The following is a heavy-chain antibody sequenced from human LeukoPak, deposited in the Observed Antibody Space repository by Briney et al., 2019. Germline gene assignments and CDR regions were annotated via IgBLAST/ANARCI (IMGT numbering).Heavy chain of an antibody. V-gene: IGHV3-30*04. CDR3: AKDVGGSYSNFDY. CDR2: ISYDESNK. J-gene: IGHJ4*02. Sequence: GGSLRLSCAASGFTFSSYAMHWVRQTPGKGLEWVAVISYDESNKFYADSVKGRFTISRDNSKNTLYLQMNSLRAEDTAVYYCAKDVGGSYSNFDYWGQGTLVTVSS. D-gene: IGHD1-26*01. CDR1: GFTFSSYA.